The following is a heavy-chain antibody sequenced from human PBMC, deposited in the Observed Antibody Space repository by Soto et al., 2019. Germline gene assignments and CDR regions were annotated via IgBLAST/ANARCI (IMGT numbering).Heavy chain of an antibody. D-gene: IGHD6-19*01. CDR3: ARAYSSGWFGYYGMDV. CDR2: ISYDGSNK. Sequence: QVQLVESGGGVVQPGRSLRLSCAASGFTFSSYAMHWVRQAPGKGLEWVAVISYDGSNKYYADSVKGRFTISRDNSKNTLYLQMNSLRAEDTAVYYCARAYSSGWFGYYGMDVWGQGTTVTVSS. V-gene: IGHV3-30-3*01. CDR1: GFTFSSYA. J-gene: IGHJ6*02.